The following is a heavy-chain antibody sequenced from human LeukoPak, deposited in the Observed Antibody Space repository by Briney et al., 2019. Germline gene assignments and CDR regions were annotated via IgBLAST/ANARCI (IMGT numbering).Heavy chain of an antibody. CDR1: GGSISSYY. CDR2: IYYSGST. Sequence: SETLSLTCTVSGGSISSYYWSWIRQPPGKGLEWIGYIYYSGSTNYNPSLKSRVTISVDTSKNQFSLKLSSVTAADTAVYYCARTIGYCSSTSCYIRNQDYFDYWGQGTLVTVSS. J-gene: IGHJ4*02. V-gene: IGHV4-59*08. CDR3: ARTIGYCSSTSCYIRNQDYFDY. D-gene: IGHD2-2*01.